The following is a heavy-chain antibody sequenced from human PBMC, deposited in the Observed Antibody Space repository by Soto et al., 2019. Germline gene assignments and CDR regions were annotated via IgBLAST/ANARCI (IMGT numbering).Heavy chain of an antibody. CDR3: ASPGGLWFGELVLGDY. J-gene: IGHJ4*02. V-gene: IGHV4-39*01. CDR1: GGSISSSSYY. Sequence: QLQLQESGPGLVKPSETLSLTCTVSGGSISSSSYYWGWIRQPPGKGLEWIGSIYYSGSTYYNPSLKRRVTISVDTAKNQFSLELSSVTAADRAVYYCASPGGLWFGELVLGDYWGQGTLVTVSS. D-gene: IGHD3-10*01. CDR2: IYYSGST.